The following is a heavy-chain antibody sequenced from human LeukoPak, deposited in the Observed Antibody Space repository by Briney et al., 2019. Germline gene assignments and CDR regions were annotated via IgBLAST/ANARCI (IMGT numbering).Heavy chain of an antibody. D-gene: IGHD3-10*01. CDR3: AREAQLLWFGELLPQTYYFDY. J-gene: IGHJ4*02. CDR1: GYTFTSYY. Sequence: ASVKVSCKASGYTFTSYYMHWVRQAPGQGLEWMGIINPSGGSTSYAQKFQGRVTMTRDTSTSTVYVELSSLRSEDTAVYYCAREAQLLWFGELLPQTYYFDYRGQGTLVTVSS. V-gene: IGHV1-46*01. CDR2: INPSGGST.